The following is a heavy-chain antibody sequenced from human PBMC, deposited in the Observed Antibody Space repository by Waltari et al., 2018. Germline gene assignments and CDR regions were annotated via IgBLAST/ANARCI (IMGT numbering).Heavy chain of an antibody. V-gene: IGHV3-30*02. CDR3: AKDRVVVAATATDY. Sequence: QVQLVESGGGVVQPGGSLRLSCAASGFTFSSYGMHWVRQAPGKGLEWVAFIRYDGSNKYYADSVKGRFTISRDNSKNTLYLQMNSLRAEDTAVYYCAKDRVVVAATATDYWGQGTLVTVSS. CDR2: IRYDGSNK. D-gene: IGHD2-15*01. CDR1: GFTFSSYG. J-gene: IGHJ4*02.